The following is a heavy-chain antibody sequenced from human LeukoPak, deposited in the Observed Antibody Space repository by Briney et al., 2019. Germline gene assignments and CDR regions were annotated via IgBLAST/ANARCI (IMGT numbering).Heavy chain of an antibody. CDR2: IYYSGST. Sequence: SETLSLTCTVSGGSISSSSYYWGWIRQPPGKGLEWIGSIYYSGSTYYNPSLKSRVTISVDTSKNQFSLKLSSVTAADTAVYYCARPSSSGWYVYWGQGTLVTVSS. J-gene: IGHJ4*02. CDR1: GGSISSSSYY. V-gene: IGHV4-39*01. CDR3: ARPSSSGWYVY. D-gene: IGHD6-19*01.